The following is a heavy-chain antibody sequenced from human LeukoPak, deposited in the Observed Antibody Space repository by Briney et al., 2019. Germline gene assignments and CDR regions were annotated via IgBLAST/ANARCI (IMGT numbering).Heavy chain of an antibody. V-gene: IGHV1-8*01. D-gene: IGHD3-22*01. CDR2: MNPNSGNT. CDR1: GYTFTSYD. J-gene: IGHJ6*02. Sequence: ASVKVSCKASGYTFTSYDINWVRQATGQGLEWMGWMNPNSGNTGYAQKFQGRVTMTRNTSISTAYMELSSLRSEDTAVYYCAREVVSLYYYGMDVWGQGTTVTVSS. CDR3: AREVVSLYYYGMDV.